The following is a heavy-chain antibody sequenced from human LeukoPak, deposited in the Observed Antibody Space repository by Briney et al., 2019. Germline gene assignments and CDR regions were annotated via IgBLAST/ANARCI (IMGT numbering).Heavy chain of an antibody. Sequence: SETLSLTCTVSDGSISSHYWSWIRQPPGKGLEWIGYIYYSGSTNYNPSLKSRVTISVDTSKNQFSLKLSSVTAADTAVYYCARDLSSTSCYDYWGQGTLVTVSS. CDR2: IYYSGST. V-gene: IGHV4-59*11. J-gene: IGHJ4*02. CDR1: DGSISSHY. D-gene: IGHD2-2*01. CDR3: ARDLSSTSCYDY.